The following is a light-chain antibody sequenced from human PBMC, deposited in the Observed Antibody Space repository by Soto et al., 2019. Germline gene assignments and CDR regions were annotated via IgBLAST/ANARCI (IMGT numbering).Light chain of an antibody. CDR1: QSVGSY. CDR3: QQRSDWPPT. CDR2: DTS. V-gene: IGKV3-11*01. Sequence: IVLTQSPATLSLSPGERANLSCRASQSVGSYLAWFQQTPGQAPRLLIYDTSNRATGIPARFSGSGSGTDFTLTISSLETEDFAVYYCQQRSDWPPTFGQGAKVDIK. J-gene: IGKJ1*01.